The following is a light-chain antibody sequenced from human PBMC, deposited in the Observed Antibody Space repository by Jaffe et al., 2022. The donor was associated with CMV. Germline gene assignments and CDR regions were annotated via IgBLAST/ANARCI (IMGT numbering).Light chain of an antibody. Sequence: DIQMTQSPSSLSASVGDRVTITCRAGQNIGSYLNWYQQKPGQAPKLLIYLASTLQSGVPSRFSGSESGTEFTLTISSLQPEDFATYYCQQTSTTLETFGQGTKVELK. CDR3: QQTSTTLET. CDR2: LAS. V-gene: IGKV1-39*01. CDR1: QNIGSY. J-gene: IGKJ1*01.